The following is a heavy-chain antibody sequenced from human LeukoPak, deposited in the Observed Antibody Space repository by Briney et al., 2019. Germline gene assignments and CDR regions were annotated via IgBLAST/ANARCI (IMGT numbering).Heavy chain of an antibody. CDR1: GNYW. CDR2: INSDGSWT. CDR3: AKPLNGVPRSYGMDV. J-gene: IGHJ6*02. Sequence: GGSLRLSCVASGNYWMHWVRQAPGKGLVWVSHINSDGSWTSYADSVKGRFTISRDNSKNTLYLQMNSLRAEDTAVYYCAKPLNGVPRSYGMDVWGQGTTVTVSS. D-gene: IGHD2-8*01. V-gene: IGHV3-74*01.